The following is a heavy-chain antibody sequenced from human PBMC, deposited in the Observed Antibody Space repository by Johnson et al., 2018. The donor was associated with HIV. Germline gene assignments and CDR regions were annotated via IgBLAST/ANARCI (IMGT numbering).Heavy chain of an antibody. CDR1: GFTFSSYA. D-gene: IGHD4-11*01. Sequence: QVQLVESGGGVVQPGRSLRLSCAASGFTFSSYAMHWVRQAPGKGLEWVAVISYDGSNKYYADSVKGRFTISRDNSKNTLYLQMNSLGAEDTAVYYCARDPLHFDAFDIWGQGTMVTVSS. V-gene: IGHV3-30-3*01. J-gene: IGHJ3*02. CDR3: ARDPLHFDAFDI. CDR2: ISYDGSNK.